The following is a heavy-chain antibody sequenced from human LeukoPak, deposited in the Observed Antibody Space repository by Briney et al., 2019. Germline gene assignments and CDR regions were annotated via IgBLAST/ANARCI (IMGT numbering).Heavy chain of an antibody. D-gene: IGHD3-10*01. J-gene: IGHJ4*02. V-gene: IGHV3-21*04. CDR2: ITSSSTYT. CDR3: ARGSGEFLFDY. CDR1: GFTFSTYN. Sequence: GGSLRLSCAASGFTFSTYNMNWVRQAPGKGLEWVSSITSSSTYTYYADSVKGRFTISRDNAKNSLYLQMNSLRAEDTAVYYCARGSGEFLFDYWGQGTLVTVSS.